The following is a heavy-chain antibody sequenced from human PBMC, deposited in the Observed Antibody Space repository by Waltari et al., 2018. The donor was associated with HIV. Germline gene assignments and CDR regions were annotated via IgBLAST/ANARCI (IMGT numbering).Heavy chain of an antibody. J-gene: IGHJ3*02. CDR1: GGSISSGRYY. CDR2: IYTSGST. V-gene: IGHV4-61*02. D-gene: IGHD3-22*01. Sequence: QVQLQESGPGLVKPSQTLSLTCPVSGGSISSGRYYWSWIRQPAGKGLEWIGRIYTSGSTNYNPSLKSRVTISVDTSKNQFSLKLSSVTAADTAVYYCARDRNYYYDSSGYFFNAFDIWGQGTMVTVSS. CDR3: ARDRNYYYDSSGYFFNAFDI.